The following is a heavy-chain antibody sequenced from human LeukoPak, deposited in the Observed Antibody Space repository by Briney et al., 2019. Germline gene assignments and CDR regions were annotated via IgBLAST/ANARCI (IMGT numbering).Heavy chain of an antibody. CDR1: GYTLTSYG. J-gene: IGHJ5*02. Sequence: ASVNLSCLASGYTLTSYGISWVRQAPGQGLEWMGWISAYNGNTNYAQKLQGRVTMTTDTSTSTAYMELRSLRSDDTAVYYCARDQPSLDPWGQGTLVTVSS. V-gene: IGHV1-18*04. CDR2: ISAYNGNT. CDR3: ARDQPSLDP.